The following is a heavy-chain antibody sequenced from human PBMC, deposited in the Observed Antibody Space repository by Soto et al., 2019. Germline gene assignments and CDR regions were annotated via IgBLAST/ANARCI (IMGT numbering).Heavy chain of an antibody. V-gene: IGHV1-18*01. CDR2: ISAYNGNT. D-gene: IGHD3-3*01. CDR3: ARDGPYDFWSGYYIGYYYYGMDV. Sequence: GASVKVSCKASGYTFTSYGISWVRQAPGQGLEWMGWISAYNGNTNYAQKLQGRVTMTTDTSTSTAYMELRSLRSDDTAVYYCARDGPYDFWSGYYIGYYYYGMDVWGQGTTVTAP. J-gene: IGHJ6*02. CDR1: GYTFTSYG.